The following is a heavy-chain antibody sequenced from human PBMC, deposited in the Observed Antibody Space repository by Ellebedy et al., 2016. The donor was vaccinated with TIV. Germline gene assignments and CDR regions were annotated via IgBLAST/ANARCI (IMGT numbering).Heavy chain of an antibody. J-gene: IGHJ4*02. V-gene: IGHV4-31*03. CDR3: ASGGVYTYFFDY. Sequence: MPSETLSLTCTVSGGSISSGGYYWSWIRQHPGKGLEWIGYISYSGNAYYNPSLKSRVTISVDTSENHFSLELSSVTAADTAVYYCASGGVYTYFFDYWGQGTLVTVSS. CDR2: ISYSGNA. CDR1: GGSISSGGYY. D-gene: IGHD2-8*01.